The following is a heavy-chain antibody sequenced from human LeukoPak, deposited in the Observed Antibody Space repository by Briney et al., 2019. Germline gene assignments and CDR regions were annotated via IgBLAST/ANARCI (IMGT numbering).Heavy chain of an antibody. CDR1: GFNFSNYA. V-gene: IGHV3-48*03. CDR2: ISTSGNVI. CDR3: ARHQDF. J-gene: IGHJ4*02. Sequence: GGSLRLSCAASGFNFSNYAMTWVRQAPGKGLEWVSYISTSGNVIYYADSVKGRFTISRDNAKNSLFLQMNSLRAEDTAVYYCARHQDFWGQGTLVTVSS.